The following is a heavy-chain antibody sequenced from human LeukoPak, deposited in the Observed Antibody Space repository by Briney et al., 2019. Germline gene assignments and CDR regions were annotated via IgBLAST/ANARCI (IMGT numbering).Heavy chain of an antibody. CDR3: ARDRCRGGGCYFWYFDL. J-gene: IGHJ2*01. D-gene: IGHD2-15*01. CDR2: IKPNSGDT. CDR1: GYIFTGYY. Sequence: GASVKVSCKASGYIFTGYYLHWVRQAPGQGLEWMGWIKPNSGDTKYAQKFQGRVTMTRDTSISTAYMELNSLKSDDTAVYFCARDRCRGGGCYFWYFDLWGRGTLVTVSS. V-gene: IGHV1-2*02.